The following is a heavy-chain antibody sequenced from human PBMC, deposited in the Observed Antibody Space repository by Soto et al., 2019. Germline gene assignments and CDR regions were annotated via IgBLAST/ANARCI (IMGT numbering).Heavy chain of an antibody. J-gene: IGHJ4*02. Sequence: EVQLLESGGGLVQPGGSLRLSCAASGFTFSSYAMSWVRQAPGKGLEWVSAISGSGGSTYYADSVKGRFTITRDNSKNTLYLQMNSLRAEDTAVYYCAEGSSFGVVPLVKGPIDYWGQGTLVTVSS. CDR3: AEGSSFGVVPLVKGPIDY. D-gene: IGHD3-3*01. CDR2: ISGSGGST. CDR1: GFTFSSYA. V-gene: IGHV3-23*01.